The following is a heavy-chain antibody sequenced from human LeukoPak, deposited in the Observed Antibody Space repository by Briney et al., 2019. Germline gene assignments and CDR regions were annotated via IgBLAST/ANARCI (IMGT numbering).Heavy chain of an antibody. CDR3: ARGPPNWGYDY. J-gene: IGHJ4*02. CDR2: MSPNSGDT. D-gene: IGHD7-27*01. Sequence: GGSVKVSCKASGYTFTSYDFNWVRQATGQRPEWMGWMSPNSGDTGYAQKFQDRVTITRNTSISTAYMELSSLRSDDTAVYYCARGPPNWGYDYWGPGTLVTVSS. V-gene: IGHV1-8*01. CDR1: GYTFTSYD.